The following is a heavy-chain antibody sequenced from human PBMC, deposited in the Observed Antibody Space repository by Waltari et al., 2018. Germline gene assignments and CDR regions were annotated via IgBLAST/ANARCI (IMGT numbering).Heavy chain of an antibody. CDR1: GGSISSGDYY. J-gene: IGHJ5*02. V-gene: IGHV4-30-4*08. Sequence: QVQLQESGPGLVKPSQTLSLTCTVSGGSISSGDYYWSWIRQPPGNGLEWIGYIYYSGSTYYNPSLKSRVTISVDTSKNQFSLKLSSVTAADTAVYYCARDHYYDSSGYYSNWFDPWGQGTLVTVSS. D-gene: IGHD3-22*01. CDR3: ARDHYYDSSGYYSNWFDP. CDR2: IYYSGST.